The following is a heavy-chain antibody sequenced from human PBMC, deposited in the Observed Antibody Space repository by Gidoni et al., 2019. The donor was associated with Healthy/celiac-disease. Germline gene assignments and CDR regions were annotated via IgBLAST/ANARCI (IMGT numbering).Heavy chain of an antibody. CDR2: INHSGST. CDR1: GGSFSGYY. Sequence: QVQLQQWGAGLLKPSETLSLTCAVYGGSFSGYYWSWIRQPPGQGLEWIGEINHSGSTTYNPSLKSRVTISVDTSKNQFSLKLSSVTAADTAVYYCARKDSVYSRGKYYFDYWGQGTLVTVS. V-gene: IGHV4-34*01. D-gene: IGHD5-12*01. CDR3: ARKDSVYSRGKYYFDY. J-gene: IGHJ4*02.